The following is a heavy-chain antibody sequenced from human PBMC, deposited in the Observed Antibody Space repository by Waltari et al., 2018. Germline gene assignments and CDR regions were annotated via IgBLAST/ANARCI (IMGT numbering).Heavy chain of an antibody. Sequence: QGQLVQSGAEVKKPGASVKVSCKASGYTFTGYYMHWVRQAPGQGLEWRGCHHPNSGGTNYAQKFTGRVTMTRDTSISTAYLQLSRLRSDDTAVYYCARDYLQHRDFDLWGRRTLVTVSS. CDR1: GYTFTGYY. CDR2: HHPNSGGT. V-gene: IGHV1-2*02. D-gene: IGHD3-16*02. CDR3: ARDYLQHRDFDL. J-gene: IGHJ2*01.